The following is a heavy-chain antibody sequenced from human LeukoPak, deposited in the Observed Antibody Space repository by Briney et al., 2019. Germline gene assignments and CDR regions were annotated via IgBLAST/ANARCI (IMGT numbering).Heavy chain of an antibody. CDR2: INHSGST. CDR1: GGSFSGYY. Sequence: SETLSLTCAVYGGSFSGYYWSWIRQPPGKGLEWIGEINHSGSTSYNPSLKSRVTISVDTSKNQFSLKLSSVTAADTAVYYCARAWLFSGGWFDPWGQGTLVTVSS. V-gene: IGHV4-34*01. CDR3: ARAWLFSGGWFDP. J-gene: IGHJ5*02. D-gene: IGHD3-22*01.